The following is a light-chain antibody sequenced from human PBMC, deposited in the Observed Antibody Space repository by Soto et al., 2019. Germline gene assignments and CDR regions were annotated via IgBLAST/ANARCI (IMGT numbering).Light chain of an antibody. CDR1: QSISSW. CDR3: QQYKSSPFT. CDR2: KAS. J-gene: IGKJ2*01. Sequence: DIQMTQSPSTLSASVGDRVTITCRASQSISSWLAWYQQKPGKAPKLLIYKASSLGGGVPSRFSGGGSGTEFTLTISSLQPDDFATYYCQQYKSSPFTFSQGTKLEI. V-gene: IGKV1-5*03.